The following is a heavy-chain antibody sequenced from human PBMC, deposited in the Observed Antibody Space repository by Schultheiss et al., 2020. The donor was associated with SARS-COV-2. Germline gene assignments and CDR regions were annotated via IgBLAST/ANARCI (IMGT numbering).Heavy chain of an antibody. CDR3: ARTYYDFWSGSKYYYYMDV. V-gene: IGHV4-59*12. J-gene: IGHJ6*03. Sequence: SQTLSLTCTVSGGSISSYYWSWIRQPPGKGLEWIGYIYSSGRTYYNPSLKSLVTISVDTSENQLSLKMTSMTAADTAVYYCARTYYDFWSGSKYYYYMDVWGKGTTVTVSS. D-gene: IGHD3-3*01. CDR1: GGSISSYY. CDR2: IYSSGRT.